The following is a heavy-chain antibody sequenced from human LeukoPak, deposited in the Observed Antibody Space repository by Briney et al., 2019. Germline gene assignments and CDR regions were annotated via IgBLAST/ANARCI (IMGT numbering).Heavy chain of an antibody. CDR1: GYTFTSYG. V-gene: IGHV1-18*01. CDR2: ISPYNGNT. D-gene: IGHD2-21*01. J-gene: IGHJ4*02. CDR3: ARDRQCGY. Sequence: PAASVKVSCKASGYTFTSYGISWVRQAPGQGLEWMGWISPYNGNTNYAPKLQGRLTMTTDTSTSTADMELRSLRSDDTAVYYCARDRQCGYWGQGTLVTVSS.